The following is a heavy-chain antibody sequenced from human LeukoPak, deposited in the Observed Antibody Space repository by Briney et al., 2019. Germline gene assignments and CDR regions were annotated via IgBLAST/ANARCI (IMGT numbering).Heavy chain of an antibody. CDR2: IIPILGIA. CDR1: GGTFSSYA. CDR3: ARGLYYFDY. J-gene: IGHJ4*02. Sequence: SVKVSCKASGGTFSSYAISWVRQAPGQGLEWMGRIIPILGIANYAQKFQGRVTIAADKSTSTAYMELSSLRSEDTTVYYCARGLYYFDYWGQGTLVTVSS. V-gene: IGHV1-69*04.